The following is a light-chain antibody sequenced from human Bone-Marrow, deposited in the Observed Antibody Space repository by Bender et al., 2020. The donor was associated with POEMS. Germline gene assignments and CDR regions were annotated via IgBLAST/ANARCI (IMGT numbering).Light chain of an antibody. V-gene: IGLV2-23*01. J-gene: IGLJ2*01. Sequence: QSALTQPASVSGSPGQSILISCTGTSSDVGSYILVSWYQQYPGKAPKLIIFEVIRRPSGVPGRFFGSKSGNTAFLTLSGLQAEDEADYYCCSYVGRSTLLFGGGSKLTVL. CDR2: EVI. CDR3: CSYVGRSTLL. CDR1: SSDVGSYIL.